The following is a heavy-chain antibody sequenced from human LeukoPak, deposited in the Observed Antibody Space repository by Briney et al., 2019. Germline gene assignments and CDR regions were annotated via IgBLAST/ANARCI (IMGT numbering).Heavy chain of an antibody. J-gene: IGHJ6*03. Sequence: SETLSLTCAVYGGSFSGYYWSWIRQPPGKGLEWFGEINHSGSTNYNPSLKSRVTISVDTSKNQFSLKLSSVTAADTAVYYCARGFNSYYYCYMDVWGKGTTVTVSS. CDR2: INHSGST. CDR3: ARGFNSYYYCYMDV. V-gene: IGHV4-34*01. CDR1: GGSFSGYY.